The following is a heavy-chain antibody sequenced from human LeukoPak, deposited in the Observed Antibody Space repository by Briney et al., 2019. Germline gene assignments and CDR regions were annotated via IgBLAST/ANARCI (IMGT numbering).Heavy chain of an antibody. V-gene: IGHV3-49*04. CDR2: VRVKGYGATT. J-gene: IGHJ4*02. Sequence: PGRSLRLSCTASGFTFGDYAMSWVRQAPGKGLEWVGFVRVKGYGATTEYAVSVKGRFTISRDGSKSIAYLQMNSLKTDDTGVYYCTRGGYGGGSFDYWGQGTLVTVSS. CDR3: TRGGYGGGSFDY. CDR1: GFTFGDYA. D-gene: IGHD4-23*01.